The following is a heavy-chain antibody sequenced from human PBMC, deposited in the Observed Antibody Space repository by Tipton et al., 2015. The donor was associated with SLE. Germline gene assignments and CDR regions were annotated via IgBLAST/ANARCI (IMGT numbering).Heavy chain of an antibody. J-gene: IGHJ2*01. V-gene: IGHV4-31*01. CDR1: GNSISSGDYY. D-gene: IGHD6-13*01. CDR3: ASRGAAAAPGWYFDL. CDR2: ISYSGST. Sequence: TLSLTCSVSGNSISSGDYYWNWIRQHPGKGLEWVGSISYSGSTHYNPSLKSPITISFDTSKNQFSLKLSSVTAADTAVYYCASRGAAAAPGWYFDLWGRGTLVTVSS.